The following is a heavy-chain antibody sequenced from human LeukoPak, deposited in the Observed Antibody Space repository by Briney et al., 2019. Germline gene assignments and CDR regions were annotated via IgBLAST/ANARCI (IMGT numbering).Heavy chain of an antibody. Sequence: SETLSLTCTVSDDSITMYYWTWIRQPPGKGLEWIGYVDHSGSTKFNPSLNGRVSISRDTSNNFFSLRLRSVTAADTAVYFCARGRVSSSTWYSTYYYFFYMDLWGKGTTVTVSS. V-gene: IGHV4-59*01. D-gene: IGHD4-11*01. CDR1: DDSITMYY. CDR2: VDHSGST. J-gene: IGHJ6*03. CDR3: ARGRVSSSTWYSTYYYFFYMDL.